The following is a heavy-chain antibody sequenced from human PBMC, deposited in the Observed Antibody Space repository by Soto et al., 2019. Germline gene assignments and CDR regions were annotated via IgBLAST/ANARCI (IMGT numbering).Heavy chain of an antibody. D-gene: IGHD2-2*01. J-gene: IGHJ6*04. V-gene: IGHV4-30-2*01. Sequence: SETLSLPCAVSWGSLSSGFYSWSWIRQPPGKGLEWIGYIYHSGSTYYNPSLKSRVTISVDRSKNQFSLKLSSVTAADTDVYYCASLAYCSSTGYRTIAFWGKGTSVTVSS. CDR3: ASLAYCSSTGYRTIAF. CDR1: WGSLSSGFYS. CDR2: IYHSGST.